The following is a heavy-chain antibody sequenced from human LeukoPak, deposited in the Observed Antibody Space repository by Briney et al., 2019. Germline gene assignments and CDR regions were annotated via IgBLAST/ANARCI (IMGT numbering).Heavy chain of an antibody. CDR3: AKGLTAADYYYYGMDV. D-gene: IGHD6-13*01. V-gene: IGHV3-30*18. CDR1: GFTFSSYG. CDR2: ISYDGSNK. Sequence: GGSLRLSCAASGFTFSSYGMHWVRQAPGKGLEWVAVISYDGSNKYYADSVKGRFTISRDNSKNTLYLQMNSLRAEDTAVYYCAKGLTAADYYYYGMDVWGQGTTVTVSS. J-gene: IGHJ6*02.